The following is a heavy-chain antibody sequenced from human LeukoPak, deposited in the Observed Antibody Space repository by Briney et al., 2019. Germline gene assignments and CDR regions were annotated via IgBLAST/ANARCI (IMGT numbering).Heavy chain of an antibody. CDR3: AREGLNMVRGIIPKEAWGWFDP. Sequence: PSETLSLTCTVSGGSISSGSYYWTWIRQPAGEVLEWIGRIYRSGSTNYNPSLKSRVTISVDTSKNQFSLKLSSVTAADTAVHYCAREGLNMVRGIIPKEAWGWFDPWGQGTLVTVSS. CDR2: IYRSGST. CDR1: GGSISSGSYY. V-gene: IGHV4-61*02. J-gene: IGHJ5*02. D-gene: IGHD3-10*01.